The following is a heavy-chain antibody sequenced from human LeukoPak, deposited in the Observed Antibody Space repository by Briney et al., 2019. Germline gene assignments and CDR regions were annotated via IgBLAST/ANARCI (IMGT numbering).Heavy chain of an antibody. CDR3: ARNVGSGYYYYFDY. J-gene: IGHJ4*02. Sequence: SGGSLRLSCAASGFTFSSYEMNWVRQAPGKGLEWVSYISSSGSTIYYADSVKGRFTISRDNAKNSLYLQMNSLRAEDTAVYYCARNVGSGYYYYFDYWGQGTLVTVSS. CDR1: GFTFSSYE. CDR2: ISSSGSTI. D-gene: IGHD3-22*01. V-gene: IGHV3-48*03.